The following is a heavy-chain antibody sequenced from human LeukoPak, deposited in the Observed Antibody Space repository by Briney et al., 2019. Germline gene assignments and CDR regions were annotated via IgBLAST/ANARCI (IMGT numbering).Heavy chain of an antibody. J-gene: IGHJ4*02. D-gene: IGHD6-13*01. V-gene: IGHV3-33*01. Sequence: PGGSLRLSCAASGFTFSSYGMHWVRQAPGKGLEWVAVIWYDGSNKYYADSVKGRFTISRDNSKNTLYLQMNSLRAEDTAVYYCARDVWVAAGTRQMGGYWGQGTLVTVSS. CDR3: ARDVWVAAGTRQMGGY. CDR2: IWYDGSNK. CDR1: GFTFSSYG.